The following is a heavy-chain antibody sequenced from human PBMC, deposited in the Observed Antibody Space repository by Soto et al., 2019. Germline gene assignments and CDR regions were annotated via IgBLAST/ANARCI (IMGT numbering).Heavy chain of an antibody. CDR1: GFTFSSYA. CDR2: ISGSGGST. CDR3: AKGSGYSSGWDHGMEV. V-gene: IGHV3-23*01. Sequence: GGSLRLSCAASGFTFSSYAMSWVRQAPGKGLEWVSAISGSGGSTYYADSVKGRFTISRDNSKNTLYLQMNSLRAEDTAVYYCAKGSGYSSGWDHGMEVWGQGTTVTVSS. D-gene: IGHD6-19*01. J-gene: IGHJ6*02.